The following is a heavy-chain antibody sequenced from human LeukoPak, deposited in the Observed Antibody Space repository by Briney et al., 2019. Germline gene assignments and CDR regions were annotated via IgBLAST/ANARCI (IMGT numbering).Heavy chain of an antibody. CDR1: GFTFSSYS. CDR3: ARDGNVVATIGLDY. Sequence: GGSLRLSCAASGFTFSSYSMNWVRQAPGKGLEWVSSISSSSYIYYADSVKGRFTISRDNAKNSLYLQMSSLRAEDTAVYYCARDGNVVATIGLDYWGQGTLVTVSS. D-gene: IGHD5-12*01. V-gene: IGHV3-21*01. CDR2: ISSSSYI. J-gene: IGHJ4*02.